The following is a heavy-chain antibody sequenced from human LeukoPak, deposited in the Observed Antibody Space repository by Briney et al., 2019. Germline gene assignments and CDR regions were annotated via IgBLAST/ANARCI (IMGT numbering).Heavy chain of an antibody. Sequence: PSETLSLTCTVSGGSVSSGSYYWSWIRQPPGKGLEWIGYIYYSGSTNYNPSLKSRVTISVDTPKNQFSLKLSSVTAADTAVYYCARVPYYDFWSGYYFAGYYYGMDVWGQGTTVTVSS. V-gene: IGHV4-61*01. D-gene: IGHD3-3*01. CDR2: IYYSGST. CDR1: GGSVSSGSYY. CDR3: ARVPYYDFWSGYYFAGYYYGMDV. J-gene: IGHJ6*02.